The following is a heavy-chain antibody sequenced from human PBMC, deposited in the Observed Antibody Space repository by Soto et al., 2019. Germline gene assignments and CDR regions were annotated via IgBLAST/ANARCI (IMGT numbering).Heavy chain of an antibody. CDR3: ARDPITGTTSGMDV. CDR1: GYTFTSYG. CDR2: ISAYNGNT. J-gene: IGHJ6*02. D-gene: IGHD1-20*01. Sequence: ASVKVSCKASGYTFTSYGISWVRQAPGQGLEWMGWISAYNGNTNYAQKLQGRVTMTTDTSTSTAYMELSRLRSDDTAVYYCARDPITGTTSGMDVWGQGTTVTVSS. V-gene: IGHV1-18*01.